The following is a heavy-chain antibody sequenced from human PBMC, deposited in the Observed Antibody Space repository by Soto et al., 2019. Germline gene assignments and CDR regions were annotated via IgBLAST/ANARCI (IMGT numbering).Heavy chain of an antibody. CDR3: ARIRGYWYGLDV. CDR2: ITGTGGDT. Sequence: EVQLLESGGGLVQPGGSLRLSCAASGFPLSTYGMSWVRQAPGKGLEWVSSITGTGGDTYYADSVKARFTSSRDNSNNMLYLQMNSLRVEDTAVYYCARIRGYWYGLDVWGHGTTIPVSS. V-gene: IGHV3-23*01. CDR1: GFPLSTYG. J-gene: IGHJ6*02.